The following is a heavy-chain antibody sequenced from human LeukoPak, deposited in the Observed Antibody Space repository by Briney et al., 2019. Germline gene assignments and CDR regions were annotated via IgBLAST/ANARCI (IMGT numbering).Heavy chain of an antibody. CDR2: IYSSGST. CDR3: ARLDYYDSSGTFDY. Sequence: PSETLSVTCTVSGDSISSFSYDWDWIRQPPGKGLEWIGSIYSSGSTYCNPSLKSRVTISVDTSKNQFSLKLSSVTAADTAVYYCARLDYYDSSGTFDYWGQATLNIVSS. CDR1: GDSISSFSYD. J-gene: IGHJ4*02. V-gene: IGHV4-39*01. D-gene: IGHD3-22*01.